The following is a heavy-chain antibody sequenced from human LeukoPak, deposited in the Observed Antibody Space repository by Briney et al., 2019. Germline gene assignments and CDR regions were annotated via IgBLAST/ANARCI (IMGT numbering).Heavy chain of an antibody. CDR2: IYHSGST. Sequence: SETLSLTCTVSGYSISSGYYWGWIRQPPGKGLEWIGSIYHSGSTYYNPSLKSRVTISVDTSKNQFSLKLSSVTAADTAVYYCASVPGYDFWSGYNAFDIWGQGTMVTVSS. CDR1: GYSISSGYY. J-gene: IGHJ3*02. CDR3: ASVPGYDFWSGYNAFDI. V-gene: IGHV4-38-2*02. D-gene: IGHD3-3*01.